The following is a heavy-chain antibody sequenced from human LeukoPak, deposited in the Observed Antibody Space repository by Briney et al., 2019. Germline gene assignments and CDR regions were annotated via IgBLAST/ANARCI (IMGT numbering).Heavy chain of an antibody. V-gene: IGHV3-74*01. CDR3: SKVGQGRGGCKIIGISYVDY. CDR1: GFTFSTYW. Sequence: GGSLRLSCAACGFTFSTYWMHWVRQAPGKGLVWVSRINSDGRRTSYADPVKGRFTISRDNAKNTLYLQMNSLRAEDTAVYYCSKVGQGRGGCKIIGISYVDYWGQGTLVTVSS. D-gene: IGHD5-24*01. J-gene: IGHJ4*02. CDR2: INSDGRRT.